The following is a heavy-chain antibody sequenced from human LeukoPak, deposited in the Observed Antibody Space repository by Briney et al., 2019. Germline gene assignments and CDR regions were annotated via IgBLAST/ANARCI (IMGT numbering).Heavy chain of an antibody. V-gene: IGHV3-74*01. CDR1: GFTFSSYW. J-gene: IGHJ4*02. CDR3: ARVAQDRSLRY. D-gene: IGHD2-15*01. Sequence: GGSLRLSCAASGFTFSSYWMHWVRQAPGKGLVWVSRINTDGSSTSYADSVKGRFTISRDNAKNTLYLQMNSLRAEDTAVYYCARVAQDRSLRYWGQGTLVTVSS. CDR2: INTDGSST.